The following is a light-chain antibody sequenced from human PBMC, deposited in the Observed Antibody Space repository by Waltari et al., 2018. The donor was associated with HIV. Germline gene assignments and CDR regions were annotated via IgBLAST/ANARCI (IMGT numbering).Light chain of an antibody. V-gene: IGLV1-47*01. CDR1: ISNLGGNF. J-gene: IGLJ3*02. Sequence: QSVVTQPPSASGTPGQNISISCSGDISNLGGNFVSWYQQRPGTAPRLLIYRNDQRPSGVPDRFSGSKSATSASLAISGLRSEDEGDYHCSTWDNSLSHWVFGGGTKVTVL. CDR3: STWDNSLSHWV. CDR2: RND.